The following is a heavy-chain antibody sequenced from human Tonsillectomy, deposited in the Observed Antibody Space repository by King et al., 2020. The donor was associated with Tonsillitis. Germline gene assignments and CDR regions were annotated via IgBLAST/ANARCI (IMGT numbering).Heavy chain of an antibody. V-gene: IGHV2-5*02. CDR1: GFSLSTSGVG. D-gene: IGHD3-9*01. CDR2: IYWDDEK. J-gene: IGHJ5*02. Sequence: ITLKESGPTLVKPTQTLTLTCTFSGFSLSTSGVGVGWIRQPPGKALEWLALIYWDDEKRYSPSLKNRLTITKDTSKNQVVLTMTNMDPVDTATYYCAHSGAGFILRYFDPWGQGTLVTVSS. CDR3: AHSGAGFILRYFDP.